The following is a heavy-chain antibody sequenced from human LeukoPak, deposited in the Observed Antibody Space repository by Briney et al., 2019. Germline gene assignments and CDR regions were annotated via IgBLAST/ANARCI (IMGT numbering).Heavy chain of an antibody. D-gene: IGHD1-26*01. CDR1: GFTFSSYA. Sequence: PGGSLRLSCAASGFTFSSYAMSWVRQAPGKGLEWVSAISGSGGSTYYADSVKGRFTISRDNSKNTLYLQMNSLRAEDTAVYYCTKHGERGTNRFDYWGQGTLVTASS. CDR2: ISGSGGST. V-gene: IGHV3-23*01. J-gene: IGHJ4*02. CDR3: TKHGERGTNRFDY.